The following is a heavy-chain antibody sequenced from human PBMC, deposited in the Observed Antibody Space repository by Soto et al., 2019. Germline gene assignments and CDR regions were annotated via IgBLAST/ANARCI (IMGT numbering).Heavy chain of an antibody. J-gene: IGHJ4*02. CDR1: GFTFSSYG. CDR3: ARGAKPYYYDSSGRELDY. V-gene: IGHV3-33*01. CDR2: IWYDGSNK. Sequence: PGGSLRLSCAASGFTFSSYGMHWVRQAPGKGLEWVAVIWYDGSNKYYADSVKGRFTISRDNSKNTLYLQMNSLRAEDTAVYYCARGAKPYYYDSSGRELDYWGQGTLVTVSS. D-gene: IGHD3-22*01.